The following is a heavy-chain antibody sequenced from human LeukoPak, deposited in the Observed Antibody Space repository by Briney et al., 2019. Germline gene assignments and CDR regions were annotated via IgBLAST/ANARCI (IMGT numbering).Heavy chain of an antibody. CDR3: ATEGVYGSGAESLYGMDV. V-gene: IGHV3-13*01. Sequence: PGGSLSLSCAVSGFRLNSYYMHWVRQATGKGREWVSAIGTAGDTYYPRSVTGRFTISRENPDNSLFLHMNSLSAGGRPVLFFATEGVYGSGAESLYGMDVWGQRTTVTVSS. CDR1: GFRLNSYY. J-gene: IGHJ6*02. CDR2: IGTAGDT. D-gene: IGHD3-10*01.